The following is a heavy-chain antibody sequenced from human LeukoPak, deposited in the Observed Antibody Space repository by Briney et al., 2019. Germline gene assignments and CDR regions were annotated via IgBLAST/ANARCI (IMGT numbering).Heavy chain of an antibody. CDR1: GYNFISYY. Sequence: GASVKVSCKASGYNFISYYMHCVRQAPGQGLEWMGIINPSGGSTSYAQKFQDRVTMTRDTSTSTVYMELSSLKSEDTAVYYCAREDVVLVGAVRYYYYGMDVWGQGTTVTVSS. CDR3: AREDVVLVGAVRYYYYGMDV. J-gene: IGHJ6*02. V-gene: IGHV1-46*01. CDR2: INPSGGST. D-gene: IGHD1-26*01.